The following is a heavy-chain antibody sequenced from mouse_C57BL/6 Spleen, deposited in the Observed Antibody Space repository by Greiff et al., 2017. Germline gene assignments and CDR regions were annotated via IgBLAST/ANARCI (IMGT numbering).Heavy chain of an antibody. CDR3: VSQYDGLDY. CDR1: GFSFNTYA. V-gene: IGHV10-1*01. Sequence: EVHLVESGGGLVQPKGSLKLSCAASGFSFNTYAMNWVRQAPGKGLEWVARIRSESNNYATYYADSVKDRFTISRDDSESMLYLKMNNVEAEDTAMSYCVSQYDGLDYWGQGTSVTVSS. CDR2: IRSESNNYAT. J-gene: IGHJ4*01.